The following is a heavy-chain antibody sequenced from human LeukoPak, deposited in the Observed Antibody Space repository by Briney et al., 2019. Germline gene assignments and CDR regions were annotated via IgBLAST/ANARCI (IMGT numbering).Heavy chain of an antibody. D-gene: IGHD4-11*01. CDR2: IYYSGST. V-gene: IGHV4-31*03. CDR3: ARLGLQYYNWSDP. Sequence: SETLSLTCTVSGGSISSGGYYWSWIRQHPGKGLEWIGYIYYSGSTYYNPSLKSRVTISVDTSKNQFSLKLSSVTAADTAVYYCARLGLQYYNWSDPWGQGTLVTVSS. CDR1: GGSISSGGYY. J-gene: IGHJ5*02.